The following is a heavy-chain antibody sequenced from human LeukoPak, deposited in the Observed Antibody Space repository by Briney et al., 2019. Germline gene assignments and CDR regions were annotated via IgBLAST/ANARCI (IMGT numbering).Heavy chain of an antibody. V-gene: IGHV4-38-2*02. D-gene: IGHD3-22*01. J-gene: IGHJ4*02. CDR2: INHSGST. CDR3: ARYYYDSSGYPNFDY. CDR1: GYSISSGFY. Sequence: SETLSLTCTVSGYSISSGFYWSWIRQPPGKGLEWIGEINHSGSTNYNPSLKSRVTISVDTSKNQFSLKLSSVTAADTAVYYCARYYYDSSGYPNFDYWGQGTLVTVSS.